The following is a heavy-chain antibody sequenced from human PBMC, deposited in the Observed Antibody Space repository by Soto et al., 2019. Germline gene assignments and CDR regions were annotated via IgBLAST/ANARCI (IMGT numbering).Heavy chain of an antibody. Sequence: PGGSLRLSCAASGFTVSSNYMSWGRQAPGKGLEWVSVIYSGGSTYYAESVKGRFTISRDNSKNTLYLQMNSLRAEDTAVYSCARRVDYGDYVGHVYWSQGTLVTVSS. CDR1: GFTVSSNY. CDR2: IYSGGST. D-gene: IGHD4-17*01. CDR3: ARRVDYGDYVGHVY. J-gene: IGHJ4*02. V-gene: IGHV3-66*04.